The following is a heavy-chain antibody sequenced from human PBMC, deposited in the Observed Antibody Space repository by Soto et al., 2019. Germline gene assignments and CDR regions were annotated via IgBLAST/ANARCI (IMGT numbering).Heavy chain of an antibody. D-gene: IGHD4-17*01. CDR1: GYTFTGYY. CDR2: INPNTGGT. V-gene: IGHV1-2*02. CDR3: ARGGGGTTVTTFLYLDY. J-gene: IGHJ4*02. Sequence: SVKVSCKPSGYTFTGYYVHWVRQAPGQGLEWMGWINPNTGGTNSAQKFQGRVTMTRDTSTSTVYMELSSLRSEDTAVYYCARGGGGTTVTTFLYLDYWGQGTLVTVSS.